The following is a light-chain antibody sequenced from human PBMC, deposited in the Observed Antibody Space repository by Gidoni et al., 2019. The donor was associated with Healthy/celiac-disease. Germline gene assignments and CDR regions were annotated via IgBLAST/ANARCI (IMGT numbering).Light chain of an antibody. CDR3: QQSYCTPLT. CDR1: QSISSY. J-gene: IGKJ4*01. CDR2: AAS. Sequence: DIQMTQSPSSLSASVGDRVTITCRASQSISSYLNWYQQKPGKAPKPLIYAASSLQSGVPSRFSGSGSGTDFTLTISSLQPEDFATYYCQQSYCTPLTFGEGTKVEIK. V-gene: IGKV1-39*01.